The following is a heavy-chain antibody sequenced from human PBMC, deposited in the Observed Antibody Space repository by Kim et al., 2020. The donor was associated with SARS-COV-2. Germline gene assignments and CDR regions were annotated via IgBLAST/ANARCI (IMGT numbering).Heavy chain of an antibody. J-gene: IGHJ4*02. V-gene: IGHV1-69*13. CDR3: AISLFGVVISH. D-gene: IGHD3-3*01. CDR2: IIPIFGTA. Sequence: SAKVSCKASGGTFSSYAISWVRQAPGQGLEWMGGIIPIFGTANYAQKFQGRVTITADESTSTAYMELSSLRSEDTAVYYCAISLFGVVISHWGQGTLVTVSS. CDR1: GGTFSSYA.